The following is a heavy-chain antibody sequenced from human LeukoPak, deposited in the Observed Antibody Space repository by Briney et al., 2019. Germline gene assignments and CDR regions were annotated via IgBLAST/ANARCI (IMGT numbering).Heavy chain of an antibody. CDR2: ISTYNGNT. CDR3: ARFEGYYDSSGYFFSSGFDY. J-gene: IGHJ4*02. V-gene: IGHV1-18*01. D-gene: IGHD3-22*01. Sequence: ASVKVSCKASGYSFTSYGINWVRQAPGQGLEWMGWISTYNGNTNYAQRLQGRVTMTTDTSTSTAYMELRSLRSDDTAVYYCARFEGYYDSSGYFFSSGFDYWGQGTLVTVSS. CDR1: GYSFTSYG.